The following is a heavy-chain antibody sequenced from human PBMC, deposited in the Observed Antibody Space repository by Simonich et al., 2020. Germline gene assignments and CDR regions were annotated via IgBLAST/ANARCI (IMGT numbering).Heavy chain of an antibody. CDR1: GFTFSSYW. Sequence: EVQLVESGGGLVQPGGSLRLSCAASGFTFSSYWMHWVRQAPGKGLGGVSRIKSEGSSTSYADSVKGRFTISRDNAKNTLYLQMNSLRAEDTAVYYCANSWGSGAFDIWGQGTMVTVSS. D-gene: IGHD7-27*01. V-gene: IGHV3-74*01. J-gene: IGHJ3*02. CDR3: ANSWGSGAFDI. CDR2: IKSEGSST.